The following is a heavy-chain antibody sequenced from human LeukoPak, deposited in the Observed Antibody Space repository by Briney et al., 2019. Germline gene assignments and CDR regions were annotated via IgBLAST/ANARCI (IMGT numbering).Heavy chain of an antibody. J-gene: IGHJ6*03. CDR2: IYYTGST. V-gene: IGHV4-59*01. CDR3: ARGLAAGYYYYYYYMDV. CDR1: GGSISRDY. D-gene: IGHD6-25*01. Sequence: PSETLSLTCTVSGGSISRDYWSWIRQPPGKGLEWIGYIYYTGSTNYNPSLKSRVTISVDTSKNQFSLKLSSVTAADTAVYYCARGLAAGYYYYYYYMDVWGKGTTVTVSS.